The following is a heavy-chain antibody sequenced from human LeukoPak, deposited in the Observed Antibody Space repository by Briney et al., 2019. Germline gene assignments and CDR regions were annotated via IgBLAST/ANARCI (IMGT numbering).Heavy chain of an antibody. CDR3: AREEIRYCGSTSCYSFDP. Sequence: GGSLRLSCAASGFTFSSYSMNWVRQAPGKGLEWVSSISSSSSYIYYADSVKGRFTIPRDNAKNSLYLQMNSLRAEDTAVYYCAREEIRYCGSTSCYSFDPWGQGTLVTVSS. CDR2: ISSSSSYI. CDR1: GFTFSSYS. D-gene: IGHD2-2*01. J-gene: IGHJ5*02. V-gene: IGHV3-21*01.